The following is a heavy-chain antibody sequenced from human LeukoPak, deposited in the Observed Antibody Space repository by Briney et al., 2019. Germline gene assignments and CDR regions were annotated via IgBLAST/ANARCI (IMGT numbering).Heavy chain of an antibody. CDR1: GGSFSGYY. D-gene: IGHD6-13*01. CDR3: ARFYSSSWRTYYFDY. V-gene: IGHV4-34*01. J-gene: IGHJ4*02. CDR2: INHSGST. Sequence: SETLSLTCAVYGGSFSGYYWGWIRQPPGKGLEWIGEINHSGSTNYNPSLKSRVTISVDTSKNQFSLKLSSVTAADTAVYYCARFYSSSWRTYYFDYWGQGTLVTVSS.